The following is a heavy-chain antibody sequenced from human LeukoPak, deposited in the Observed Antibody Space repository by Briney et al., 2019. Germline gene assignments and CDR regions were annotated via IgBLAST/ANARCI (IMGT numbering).Heavy chain of an antibody. Sequence: GASVKVSCKASGYTFTGYYMHWVRQAPGQGLEWMGWINPNSGGTNYAQKFQGWVTMTRDTSISTAYMELSRLRSDDTAVYYCARGYALWFGELSSFDYWGQGTLVTVSS. CDR1: GYTFTGYY. CDR2: INPNSGGT. CDR3: ARGYALWFGELSSFDY. V-gene: IGHV1-2*04. D-gene: IGHD3-10*01. J-gene: IGHJ4*02.